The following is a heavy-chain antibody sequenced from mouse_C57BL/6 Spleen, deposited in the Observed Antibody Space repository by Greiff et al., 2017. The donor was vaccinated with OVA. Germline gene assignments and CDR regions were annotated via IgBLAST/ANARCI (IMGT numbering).Heavy chain of an antibody. D-gene: IGHD1-1*01. J-gene: IGHJ4*01. CDR2: IDPNSGGT. Sequence: QVQLQQPGAELVKPGASVKLSCKASGYTFTSYWMHWVKQRPGRGLKWIGRIDPNSGGTKYNEKFKSKATLTVDKPSSTAYMQLSSLTSEDSAVYYCAIYYYGSSQYYYAMDYWGQGTSVTVSS. V-gene: IGHV1-72*01. CDR3: AIYYYGSSQYYYAMDY. CDR1: GYTFTSYW.